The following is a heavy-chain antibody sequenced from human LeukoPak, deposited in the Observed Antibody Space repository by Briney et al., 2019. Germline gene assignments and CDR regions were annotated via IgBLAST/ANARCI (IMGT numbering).Heavy chain of an antibody. V-gene: IGHV4-39*01. J-gene: IGHJ4*02. CDR1: GGSLNTGTYY. CDR3: ARHKEYGGNPTFDY. D-gene: IGHD4/OR15-4a*01. CDR2: MYYSGNT. Sequence: SETLSLTCSVSGGSLNTGTYYWGWIRQPPGKGLEWIASMYYSGNTYYNSSLESRVTISIDTSKNKFSVMLRSVTDADTAAYYCARHKEYGGNPTFDYWGQGILVTVSS.